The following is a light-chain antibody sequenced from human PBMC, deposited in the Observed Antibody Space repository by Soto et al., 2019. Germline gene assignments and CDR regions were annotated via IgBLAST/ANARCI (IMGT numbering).Light chain of an antibody. CDR2: RDR. V-gene: IGLV3-9*01. Sequence: SYELTQPLSVSVALGQTASFTCGGNDIGLKDVHWYQQNPGQAPVLVIYRDRKRPSGIPERFSGSNSGNTATLTISRAQAEDEADYSWQVWDSNTEVVFGGGTQLTVL. CDR1: DIGLKD. CDR3: QVWDSNTEVV. J-gene: IGLJ2*01.